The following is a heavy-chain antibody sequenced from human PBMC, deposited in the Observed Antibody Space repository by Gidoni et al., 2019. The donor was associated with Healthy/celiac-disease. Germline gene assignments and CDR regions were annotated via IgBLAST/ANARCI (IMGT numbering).Heavy chain of an antibody. D-gene: IGHD1-26*01. V-gene: IGHV1-3*01. Sequence: QVPLVQSGASVKTPGASVKVSCKASGYTFTSYAMHWVRQAPGQRLEWMGWINAGNGNTKYSQKFQGRVTSTRDTSASTAYMELSSLRSEDTAGYYCARGKVLSGYYYYGMDVWGQGTTVTVSS. CDR2: INAGNGNT. CDR3: ARGKVLSGYYYYGMDV. J-gene: IGHJ6*02. CDR1: GYTFTSYA.